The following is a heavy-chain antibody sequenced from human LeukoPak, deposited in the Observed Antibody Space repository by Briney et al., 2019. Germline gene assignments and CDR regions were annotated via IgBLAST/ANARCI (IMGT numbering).Heavy chain of an antibody. CDR3: AKDVPAAYFDY. CDR1: GFTFSNNW. J-gene: IGHJ4*02. Sequence: GGSLRVSCAASGFTFSNNWMNWVRQAPGKGLEWVGNINPGGTEKYYVDSVTGRFTISRDNAKNSLYLQMNSLRVEDTAVYYCAKDVPAAYFDYWGQGTLVTVSS. V-gene: IGHV3-7*01. D-gene: IGHD2-2*01. CDR2: INPGGTEK.